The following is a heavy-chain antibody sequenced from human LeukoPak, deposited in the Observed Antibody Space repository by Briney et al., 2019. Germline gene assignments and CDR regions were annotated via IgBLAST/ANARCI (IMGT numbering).Heavy chain of an antibody. CDR3: ARDNSVFFDY. CDR1: GGSIGSYY. D-gene: IGHD2/OR15-2a*01. Sequence: SETLSLTCTVSGGSIGSYYWSWIRQPPGKGLEWIGYIYYSGSTNYNPSLKSRVTISVDTSKNQFSLKLSSVTAADTAVYYCARDNSVFFDYWGQGTLVTVSS. J-gene: IGHJ4*02. CDR2: IYYSGST. V-gene: IGHV4-59*12.